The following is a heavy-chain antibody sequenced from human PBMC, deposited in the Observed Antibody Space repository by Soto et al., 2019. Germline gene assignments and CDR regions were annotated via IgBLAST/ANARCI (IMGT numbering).Heavy chain of an antibody. D-gene: IGHD3-9*01. CDR2: INPSGGST. J-gene: IGHJ4*02. CDR1: GYTFTSYY. V-gene: IGHV1-46*01. CDR3: VAFDILTDSGAY. Sequence: ASVKVSCKASGYTFTSYYMHWVRQAPGQGLEWMGIINPSGGSTSYAQKFQGRFAMTRDTSTSTVYMELSSLRSEDTAVYYCVAFDILTDSGAYWGQGTLVTVSS.